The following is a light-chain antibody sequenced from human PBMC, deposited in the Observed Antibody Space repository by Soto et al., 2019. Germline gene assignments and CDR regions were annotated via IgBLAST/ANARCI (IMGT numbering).Light chain of an antibody. CDR2: EVS. CDR3: SAYAGTNDLGV. V-gene: IGLV2-8*01. J-gene: IGLJ3*02. CDR1: SSHIGIYDF. Sequence: QSALTQPPSASGSPGQSVTISCTGTSSHIGIYDFVSWYQQHPGKAPKLLIYEVSKRPSGVPDRFSGSKSGNTASLTVSDLQTEDAADYYCSAYAGTNDLGVFGGGTKVTVL.